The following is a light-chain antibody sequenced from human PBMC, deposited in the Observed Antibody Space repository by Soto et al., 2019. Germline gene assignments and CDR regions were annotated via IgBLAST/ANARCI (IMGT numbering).Light chain of an antibody. CDR3: QQRNSWPPT. Sequence: EIVWTQSPATLSLSPGDRATLSCRASQSVGNDLVWYHQKRGQAPRVLIYYASNRATGIPARFSGSGSGTDFTLTVSGLEPEDFAFYYCQQRNSWPPTFGGGTRVEIK. V-gene: IGKV3-11*01. CDR1: QSVGND. J-gene: IGKJ4*01. CDR2: YAS.